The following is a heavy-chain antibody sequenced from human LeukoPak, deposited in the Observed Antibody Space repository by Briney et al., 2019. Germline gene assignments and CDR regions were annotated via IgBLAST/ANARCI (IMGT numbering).Heavy chain of an antibody. J-gene: IGHJ3*02. V-gene: IGHV4-61*05. CDR3: ASTWDSAQMDAFDI. CDR1: GGSISSSSYY. D-gene: IGHD1-26*01. Sequence: SETLSLTCTVSGGSISSSSYYWGWIRQPPGEGLGWIGYIYYSGSTNYNPSLKSRVAISVDTSKNQFSLKLSSVTAADTAVYYCASTWDSAQMDAFDIWGQGTMVTVSS. CDR2: IYYSGST.